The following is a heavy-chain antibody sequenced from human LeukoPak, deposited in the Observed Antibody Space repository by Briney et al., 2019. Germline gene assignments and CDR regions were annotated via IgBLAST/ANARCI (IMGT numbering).Heavy chain of an antibody. J-gene: IGHJ4*02. D-gene: IGHD1-26*01. Sequence: GGSLRLSCAASGFPFSSYAMTWVRQAPGKGLEWVSAIGGGGDTTYYADSVKGRFTISRDNSKNTLYLQMNSLRAEDTAVYYCANFRVGATGDSWGQGTLVTVSS. CDR3: ANFRVGATGDS. V-gene: IGHV3-23*01. CDR2: IGGGGDTT. CDR1: GFPFSSYA.